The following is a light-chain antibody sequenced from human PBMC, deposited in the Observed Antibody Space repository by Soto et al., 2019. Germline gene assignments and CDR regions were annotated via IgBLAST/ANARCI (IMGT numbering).Light chain of an antibody. V-gene: IGKV3-11*01. J-gene: IGKJ1*01. Sequence: EIVLTQSPGTLSVSPGERATLSCRASQSVSSYLAWYQQKPGQAPRLLIYDASNRATGIPARFSGSRSGAEFTLTISSLEPEDFAVYYCQQRSNWPLTFGQGTKVDIK. CDR3: QQRSNWPLT. CDR1: QSVSSY. CDR2: DAS.